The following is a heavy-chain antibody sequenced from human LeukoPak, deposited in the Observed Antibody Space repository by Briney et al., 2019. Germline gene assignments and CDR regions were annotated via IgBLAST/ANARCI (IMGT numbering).Heavy chain of an antibody. CDR1: GYSISSGYY. Sequence: PSETLSLTCTVSGYSISSGYYWGWIRQPPGKGLEWIGSIYHSGSTYYNPSLKSRVTISVDTSKNQFSLKLSSVTAADTAVYYCARRSLGYYGSGYYFDYWGQGTLVTVSS. J-gene: IGHJ4*02. V-gene: IGHV4-38-2*02. CDR3: ARRSLGYYGSGYYFDY. D-gene: IGHD3-10*01. CDR2: IYHSGST.